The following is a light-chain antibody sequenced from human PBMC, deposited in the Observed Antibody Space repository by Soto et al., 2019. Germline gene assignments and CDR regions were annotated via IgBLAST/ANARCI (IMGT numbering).Light chain of an antibody. CDR3: QYYNNWPTWT. CDR1: QSVSSN. V-gene: IGKV3-15*01. J-gene: IGKJ1*01. CDR2: GAS. Sequence: EIVMTQSPATLSVSPGERATLSCRASQSVSSNLAWYQQKPGQAPRLLIYGASTRATAVPARFSGSGSGTEFTLTISSLQSEDFAVYYCQYYNNWPTWTFGQGTKVDIK.